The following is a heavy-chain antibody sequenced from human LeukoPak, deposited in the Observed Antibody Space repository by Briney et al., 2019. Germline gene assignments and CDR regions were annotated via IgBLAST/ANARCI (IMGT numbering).Heavy chain of an antibody. Sequence: GGSLRLSCAASGFRFSSYAMSWVRQAPGKGLEWVSVISGSGGSTYYGDSVKGRFTISRDNSKNTLYLQMSSLTAEDTAVYYCAKDLIPGSWGQGTLVTVSS. D-gene: IGHD6-25*01. CDR1: GFRFSSYA. J-gene: IGHJ5*02. V-gene: IGHV3-23*01. CDR3: AKDLIPGS. CDR2: ISGSGGST.